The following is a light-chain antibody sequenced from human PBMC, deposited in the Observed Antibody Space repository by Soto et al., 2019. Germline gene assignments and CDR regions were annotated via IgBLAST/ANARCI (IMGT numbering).Light chain of an antibody. Sequence: EKVMTQSPATLSVSPGERATLSCRASQSVGSDLAWYQQKPGQAPRLLIYGVSTRATDIPARFSGSGSGTEFTLTISSLQSEDFAVYYCHQYNSWPITFGGGTKVEI. J-gene: IGKJ4*01. CDR1: QSVGSD. CDR3: HQYNSWPIT. V-gene: IGKV3-15*01. CDR2: GVS.